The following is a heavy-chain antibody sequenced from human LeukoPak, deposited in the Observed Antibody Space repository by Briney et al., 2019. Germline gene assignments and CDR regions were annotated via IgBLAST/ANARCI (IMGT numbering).Heavy chain of an antibody. V-gene: IGHV3-15*01. Sequence: GGSLRLSCAASGLSIENDWMSWVRQAPGKGLEWVGRVKSYNAGGTTHYAAPVKGRFIISRDDSKNMLYLQMDSLKTEDTAVYYCTLIQGWGAGSYFLDYWGQGALVTVSS. CDR3: TLIQGWGAGSYFLDY. J-gene: IGHJ4*02. CDR2: VKSYNAGGTT. D-gene: IGHD3-10*01. CDR1: GLSIENDW.